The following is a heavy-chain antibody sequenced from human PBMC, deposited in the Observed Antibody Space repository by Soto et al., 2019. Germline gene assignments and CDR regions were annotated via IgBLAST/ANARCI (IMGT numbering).Heavy chain of an antibody. CDR3: ARVGRYSYGLDY. CDR1: GGSISSGDYY. V-gene: IGHV4-30-4*01. D-gene: IGHD5-18*01. Sequence: QVQLQESGPGLVKPSQTLSLTCTVSGGSISSGDYYWSWIRQPPGKGLEWIGYIYYSGSTYYNPSLKSRLTISVDTSKNPFSLKLSSVTAADTAVYYCARVGRYSYGLDYWGQGTLVTVSS. CDR2: IYYSGST. J-gene: IGHJ4*02.